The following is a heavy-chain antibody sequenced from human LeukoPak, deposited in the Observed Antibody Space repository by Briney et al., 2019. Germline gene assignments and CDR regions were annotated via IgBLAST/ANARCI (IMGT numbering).Heavy chain of an antibody. CDR1: GGSFSGYY. D-gene: IGHD2-15*01. J-gene: IGHJ4*02. CDR2: INHSGST. V-gene: IGHV4-34*01. CDR3: ARQAPAKFDY. Sequence: SETLSLTCAVYGGSFSGYYWSWIRQPPGKGLEWIGEINHSGSTNYNPSLKSRVTISVDTSKNQFSLKLSSVTAADTAVYYCARQAPAKFDYWGQGTLVTVSS.